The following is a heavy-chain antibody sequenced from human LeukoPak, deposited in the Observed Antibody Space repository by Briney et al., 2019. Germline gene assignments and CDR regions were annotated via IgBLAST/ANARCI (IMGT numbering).Heavy chain of an antibody. D-gene: IGHD3-10*01. CDR1: GGSISGYY. CDR3: ARGPWFGESPYYFDY. J-gene: IGHJ4*02. Sequence: SETLSLTCTVSGGSISGYYWSWIRQPPGKGLEWIGYIYYSGSTNYIPSLKSRVTISVDTSKNQFSLKLSSVTAADTAVYYCARGPWFGESPYYFDYWGQGTLVTVSS. CDR2: IYYSGST. V-gene: IGHV4-59*01.